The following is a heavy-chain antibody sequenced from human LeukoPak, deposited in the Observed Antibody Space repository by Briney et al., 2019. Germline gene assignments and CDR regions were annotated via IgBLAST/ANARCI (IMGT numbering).Heavy chain of an antibody. V-gene: IGHV4-34*01. J-gene: IGHJ3*02. CDR2: INRSGIT. CDR1: GGSFTGYY. Sequence: PSEILSLTCAVYGGSFTGYYWTWIRQPPGKGLKWIGEINRSGITNYDPSLKSRVTISVDTSKSQFSLKLNSVTAADTAVYYCARGRSDAFDIWGQGTMVTVSS. CDR3: ARGRSDAFDI.